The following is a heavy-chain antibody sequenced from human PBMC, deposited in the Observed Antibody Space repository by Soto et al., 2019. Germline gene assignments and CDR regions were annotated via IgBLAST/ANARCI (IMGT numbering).Heavy chain of an antibody. J-gene: IGHJ4*02. CDR2: ISGSGITT. Sequence: GGSLRLSCEVSGFTIRNYALSWVRQAPGKGLEWVSSISGSGITTYYADSVKGRFSISRDNSENTLYLHINGLRDEDTAVYFCVRISGEGSNRGRFDYWSQGTLVTVSS. CDR3: VRISGEGSNRGRFDY. CDR1: GFTIRNYA. D-gene: IGHD3-16*01. V-gene: IGHV3-23*01.